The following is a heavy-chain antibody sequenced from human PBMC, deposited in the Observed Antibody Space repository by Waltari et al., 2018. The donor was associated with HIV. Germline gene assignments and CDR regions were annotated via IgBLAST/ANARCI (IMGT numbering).Heavy chain of an antibody. V-gene: IGHV3-23*01. Sequence: EVQLLESGGGLVQPGGSLRLSCVASGFTFRSSAMSWVRQAPGKGLEWVSAISGSGGSTYYADSVKGRFTISRDNSKNTLDLQMNSLRAEDTAVHYCAKCLGGSYSFDYWGQGTLVTVSS. CDR3: AKCLGGSYSFDY. D-gene: IGHD1-26*01. CDR2: ISGSGGST. CDR1: GFTFRSSA. J-gene: IGHJ4*02.